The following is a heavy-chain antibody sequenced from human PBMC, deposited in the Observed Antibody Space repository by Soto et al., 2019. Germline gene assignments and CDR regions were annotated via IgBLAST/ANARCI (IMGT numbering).Heavy chain of an antibody. Sequence: GGPLRLSCGAFGVPLISYWMHWVRQAPGKGLVRVSRINSDGSSTYYADSVKGRFTXSRDSSKDXXFLQMDSLRAEETAVYYCVRPRPSGENYGMDVWGQGTTVTVSSGKEAPGESLKISCKGSGYSFTTYYGMDVWGQGTTVTVSS. CDR3: VRPRPSGENYGMDVWGQGTTVTVSSGKEAPGESLKISCKGSGYSFTTYYGMDV. CDR2: INSDGSST. V-gene: IGHV3-74*01. D-gene: IGHD5-18*01. CDR1: GVPLISYW. J-gene: IGHJ6*02.